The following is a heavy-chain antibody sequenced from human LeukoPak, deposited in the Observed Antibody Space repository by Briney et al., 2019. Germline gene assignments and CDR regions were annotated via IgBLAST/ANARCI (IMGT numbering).Heavy chain of an antibody. CDR3: AKAPWFGEFYFDY. D-gene: IGHD3-10*01. J-gene: IGHJ4*02. Sequence: PGGSLRLSCAASGFTFSNYAMSWVRQAPGKGLEWVSAISGSGSSTFYADSVKGRFSISRDNSKNTLYLQMNSLRAEDTAVYYCAKAPWFGEFYFDYWGQGTLVTVSS. CDR1: GFTFSNYA. CDR2: ISGSGSST. V-gene: IGHV3-23*01.